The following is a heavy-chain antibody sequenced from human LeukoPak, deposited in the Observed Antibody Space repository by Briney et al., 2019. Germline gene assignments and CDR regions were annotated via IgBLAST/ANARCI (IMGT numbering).Heavy chain of an antibody. CDR1: GGTFSSYA. V-gene: IGHV1-69*13. Sequence: PGASVKVSCKASGGTFSSYAISWVRQAPGQGLEWMGGIIPIFATANYAQKFQGRVTITADESTSTAYMELSSLRSEDTAVYYCARGPITTRSHFDYWGQGTLVTASS. J-gene: IGHJ4*02. CDR3: ARGPITTRSHFDY. CDR2: IIPIFATA. D-gene: IGHD3-22*01.